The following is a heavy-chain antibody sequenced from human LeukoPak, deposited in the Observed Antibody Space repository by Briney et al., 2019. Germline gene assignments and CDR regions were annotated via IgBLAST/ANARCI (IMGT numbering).Heavy chain of an antibody. J-gene: IGHJ6*04. D-gene: IGHD5-12*01. CDR2: ISSSSSYI. V-gene: IGHV3-21*01. Sequence: GGSLRLSCAASGFTFSSYSMNWVRQAPGKGLEWVSSISSSSSYIYYADSVKGRFTISRDNAKNSLYLQMNSLRAEDTAVYYCARADEIYSGYEYCYGMDVWGKGTTVTVSS. CDR1: GFTFSSYS. CDR3: ARADEIYSGYEYCYGMDV.